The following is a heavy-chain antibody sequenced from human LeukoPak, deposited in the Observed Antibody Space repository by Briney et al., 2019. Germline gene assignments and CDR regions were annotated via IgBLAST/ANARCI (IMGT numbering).Heavy chain of an antibody. Sequence: GGSLRLSCAASGYTFSSYAMNWVRQAPGKGLEWVSAISGSGGSTYYADSVKGRFTISRVNSKNTLHLQMNSLRAEDTAVYYCAKDSERGTSPYYYGMDVWGQGTAVTVS. V-gene: IGHV3-23*01. J-gene: IGHJ6*02. CDR2: ISGSGGST. CDR3: AKDSERGTSPYYYGMDV. D-gene: IGHD5-24*01. CDR1: GYTFSSYA.